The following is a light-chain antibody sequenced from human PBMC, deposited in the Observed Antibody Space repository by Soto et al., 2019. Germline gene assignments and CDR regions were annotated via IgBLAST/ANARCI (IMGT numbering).Light chain of an antibody. CDR1: SSDVGSYNL. V-gene: IGLV2-23*02. Sequence: QSVLTQPASVSGSPGQSITISCTGTSSDVGSYNLVSWYQQHPGKAPKLMIYEVTKRPSGVSNRFSGSKSGSTSSLTISGFQAEDEADYYCYSYAGSSTLRVFGAGTKVTVL. J-gene: IGLJ1*01. CDR3: YSYAGSSTLRV. CDR2: EVT.